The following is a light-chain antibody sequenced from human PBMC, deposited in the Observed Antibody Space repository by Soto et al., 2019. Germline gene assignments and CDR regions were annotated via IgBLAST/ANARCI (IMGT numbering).Light chain of an antibody. CDR1: QSVSSSY. CDR3: QQYNNWPQT. V-gene: IGKV3-20*01. CDR2: GAS. Sequence: IVLTQSPGTLSLSPGERATLSCRASQSVSSSYLAWYQQKPGQAPRLLIYGASSRATGIPDRFSGSGSGTEFTLTISSLQSEDFAVYYCQQYNNWPQTFGQGTKV. J-gene: IGKJ1*01.